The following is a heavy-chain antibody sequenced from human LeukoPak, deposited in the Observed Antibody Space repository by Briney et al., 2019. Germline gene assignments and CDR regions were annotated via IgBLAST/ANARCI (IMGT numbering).Heavy chain of an antibody. CDR2: IYDSGST. CDR1: GFSVSSNY. J-gene: IGHJ4*02. V-gene: IGHV3-53*01. CDR3: ARAKGNIAAAGHYFDY. Sequence: PGGSLRLSCAASGFSVSSNYMSWVRRAPGKGLEWVSLIYDSGSTYYADSVKGRFTISRDSSKTTLYLQMNSLRAEDTAVYYCARAKGNIAAAGHYFDYWGQGTLVTVSS. D-gene: IGHD6-13*01.